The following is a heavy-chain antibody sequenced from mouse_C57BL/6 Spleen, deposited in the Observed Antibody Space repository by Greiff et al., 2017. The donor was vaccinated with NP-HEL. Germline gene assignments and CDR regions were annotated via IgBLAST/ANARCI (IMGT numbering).Heavy chain of an antibody. J-gene: IGHJ2*01. D-gene: IGHD2-5*01. CDR2: FYPGSGSI. V-gene: IGHV1-62-2*01. CDR1: FSPFPSSP. Sequence: QLQQSGAELVKPGASFPLSFPSSFSPFPSSPLPFFPPLSFPFLSWIGWFYPGSGSITYNEKFKDKATLTADKSSSTVYMELSRLTSEDSAVYFCARHEEDSNYPYFDYWGQGTTLTVSS. CDR3: ARHEEDSNYPYFDY.